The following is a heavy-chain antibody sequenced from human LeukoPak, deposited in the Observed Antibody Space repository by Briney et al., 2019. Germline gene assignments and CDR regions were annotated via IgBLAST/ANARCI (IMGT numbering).Heavy chain of an antibody. D-gene: IGHD3-10*01. CDR2: IYYSGNT. Sequence: SETLSLTCTVSGGSISSSSYYWGWIRQPPGKGLEWIGSIYYSGNTYYNPSLKSRVTISVDTSKNQFSLKLSSVTAADTAVYYCARVYGSGSYYNGYYYSYMDVWGKGTTVTISS. V-gene: IGHV4-39*01. CDR1: GGSISSSSYY. CDR3: ARVYGSGSYYNGYYYSYMDV. J-gene: IGHJ6*03.